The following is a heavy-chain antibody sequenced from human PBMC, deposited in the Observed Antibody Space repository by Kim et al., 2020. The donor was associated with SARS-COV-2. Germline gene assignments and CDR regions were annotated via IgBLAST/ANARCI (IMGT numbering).Heavy chain of an antibody. CDR3: ARHVVRCSSTSCYYAFDY. V-gene: IGHV5-10-1*01. CDR1: GYSFTSYW. D-gene: IGHD2-2*01. J-gene: IGHJ4*03. Sequence: GESLKISCKGSGYSFTSYWISWVRQMPGKGLEWMGRIDPSDSYTNYSPSFQGHVTISADKSISTAYLQWSSLKASDTAMYYCARHVVRCSSTSCYYAFDYWGQGTPVTVSS. CDR2: IDPSDSYT.